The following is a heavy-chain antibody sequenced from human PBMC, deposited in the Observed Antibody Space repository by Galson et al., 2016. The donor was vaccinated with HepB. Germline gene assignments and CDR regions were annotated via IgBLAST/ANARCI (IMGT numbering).Heavy chain of an antibody. J-gene: IGHJ4*02. CDR1: GFTFNSYA. CDR2: XSDNGHAT. V-gene: IGHV3-23*01. Sequence: SLRLSCAGSGFTFNSYAMNWVRQAPGKGLEWISLXSDNGHATYYADPVRGRFSIARDNSKNTLYLQMNSLRADDTAVYYCAKCPPGTRGSLDSWGQGTLVTVSP. D-gene: IGHD1-14*01. CDR3: AKCPPGTRGSLDS.